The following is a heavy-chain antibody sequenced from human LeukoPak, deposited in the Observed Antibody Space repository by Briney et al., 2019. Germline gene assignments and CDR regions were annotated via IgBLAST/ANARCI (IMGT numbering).Heavy chain of an antibody. J-gene: IGHJ3*02. Sequence: RAETRALPCTVSSDPIYRRSYYWAWIRQPPGKGVDWIGNIYNAGSTHYNPSLKSRVTISADTSNNQLSLTLSSVTATDTAVYYCARHTRPGYGGSENAFDIWGQGTMVTVSS. CDR3: ARHTRPGYGGSENAFDI. CDR1: SDPIYRRSYY. D-gene: IGHD5-12*01. V-gene: IGHV4-39*01. CDR2: IYNAGST.